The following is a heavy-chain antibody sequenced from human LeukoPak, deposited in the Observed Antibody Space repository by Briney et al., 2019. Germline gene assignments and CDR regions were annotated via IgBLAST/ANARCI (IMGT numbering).Heavy chain of an antibody. Sequence: ASMTVSCKSSGFTFTDHYMHWVRQGPGQGLEWMGYIGPHSTFTSSPQEFQGRVTMTRDASMSTAYMELTRLTSDDTAVYYCVREGEGPLSKDFDYWGQGTLVTVSS. J-gene: IGHJ4*02. CDR2: IGPHSTFT. CDR1: GFTFTDHY. CDR3: VREGEGPLSKDFDY. V-gene: IGHV1-2*02. D-gene: IGHD2/OR15-2a*01.